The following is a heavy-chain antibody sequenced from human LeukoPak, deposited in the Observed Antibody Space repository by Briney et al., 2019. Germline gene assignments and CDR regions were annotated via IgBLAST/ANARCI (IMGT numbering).Heavy chain of an antibody. CDR2: ISGSGSHT. CDR1: GFTFSDYY. J-gene: IGHJ6*02. Sequence: GGSLRLSCEASGFTFSDYYRSWIRQAPGKGLEWVSYISGSGSHTTYADSVRGRFTISRDNAKNSVYLQMNSLRAEDTAVYYCARDRGSAAAGTWYYAMDVWGQGTTVTVSS. V-gene: IGHV3-11*06. D-gene: IGHD6-13*01. CDR3: ARDRGSAAAGTWYYAMDV.